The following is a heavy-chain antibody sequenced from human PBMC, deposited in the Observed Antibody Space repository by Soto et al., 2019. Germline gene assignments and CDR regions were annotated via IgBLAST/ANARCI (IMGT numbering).Heavy chain of an antibody. V-gene: IGHV3-66*01. Sequence: EVQLVESGGGLVQPGGSLRLSCAASGFTVSTTYMTWVRQAPGEGLEWVSSIYSDDSTHYADSVKGSFTISRYDSKNTLYLQMNSLSAEDTAVYYCTNDRTTSSHGDYWGQGTLVTGST. CDR3: TNDRTTSSHGDY. D-gene: IGHD3-3*01. J-gene: IGHJ4*02. CDR2: IYSDDST. CDR1: GFTVSTTY.